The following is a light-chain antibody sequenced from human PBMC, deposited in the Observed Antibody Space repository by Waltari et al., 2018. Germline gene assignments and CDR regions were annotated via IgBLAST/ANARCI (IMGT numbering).Light chain of an antibody. J-gene: IGLJ3*02. CDR2: NNN. CDR3: ASWDDTLNGPV. V-gene: IGLV1-44*01. Sequence: QSVLTQPPSASRDPGQRDTISCSARSATVAGTPVSWYQQLPGTAPKLLIRNNNRRPSGVPKRFSGSKSGTSASLAISGLQSEDEAYYYCASWDDTLNGPVFGGGTKLTVL. CDR1: SATVAGTP.